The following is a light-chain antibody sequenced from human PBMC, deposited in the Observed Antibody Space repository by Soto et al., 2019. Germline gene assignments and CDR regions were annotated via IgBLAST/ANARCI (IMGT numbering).Light chain of an antibody. V-gene: IGLV6-57*01. CDR2: END. J-gene: IGLJ3*02. CDR1: SGSIASNY. CDR3: QSYDSTTWV. Sequence: NFMLAQPHSVSESPGKTVTISCTRSSGSIASNYVQWYQQRPGSFPTTVIYENDRRPSGVPDQFSGSIDSSSNSASLTISGLKSEDEADYYCQSYDSTTWVFGGGTKLTVL.